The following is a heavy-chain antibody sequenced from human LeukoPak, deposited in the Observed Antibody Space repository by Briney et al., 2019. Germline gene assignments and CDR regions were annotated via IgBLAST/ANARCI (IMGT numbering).Heavy chain of an antibody. J-gene: IGHJ6*03. CDR2: IYSGGYT. V-gene: IGHV3-53*01. CDR1: GFTVSSNY. Sequence: GGSLRLSCAASGFTVSSNYMSWVRQAPGKGLEWVSVIYSGGYTYYAGSVKGRFTISRDNSKNTLYFQMNSLRAEDTAVYYCARGDPKLYYMDVWGKGTTVTVSS. CDR3: ARGDPKLYYMDV.